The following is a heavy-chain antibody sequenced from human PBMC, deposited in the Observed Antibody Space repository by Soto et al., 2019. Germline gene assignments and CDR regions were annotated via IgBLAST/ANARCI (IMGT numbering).Heavy chain of an antibody. J-gene: IGHJ6*02. Sequence: QVQLVESGGGVAQPGRSLRLSCTVSGFTFGGHAMHWVRQAPGKGLEWVTQIWYDGSNKYYAESVKGRFTISRDNSKNTLYLQMNSLRVEDTAVYYCARDGQGLAPYALDVWGQGTSVTVSS. CDR1: GFTFGGHA. V-gene: IGHV3-33*01. D-gene: IGHD6-19*01. CDR2: IWYDGSNK. CDR3: ARDGQGLAPYALDV.